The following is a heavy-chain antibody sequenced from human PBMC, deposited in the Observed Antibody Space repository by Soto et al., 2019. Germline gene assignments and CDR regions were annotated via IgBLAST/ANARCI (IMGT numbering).Heavy chain of an antibody. CDR3: AKDRDWYNWNYCPDY. CDR2: ISYDGSKK. D-gene: IGHD1-7*01. CDR1: GFSFNSYG. V-gene: IGHV3-30*18. J-gene: IGHJ4*02. Sequence: GGSLRLSCAASGFSFNSYGMHWVRQAPGKGLEWVAVISYDGSKKYYADSVKGRFTISRDNSKNTLYLQMNSLRAEDTAVYYCAKDRDWYNWNYCPDYWGQGTLVTVSS.